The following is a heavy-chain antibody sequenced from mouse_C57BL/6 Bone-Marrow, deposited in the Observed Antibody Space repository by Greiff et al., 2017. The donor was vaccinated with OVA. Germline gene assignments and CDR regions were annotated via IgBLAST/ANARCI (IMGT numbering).Heavy chain of an antibody. CDR3: WRSGYDFAY. Sequence: QVQLQQPGAELVKPGASVKLSCKASGYTFTSYWMQWVKQRPGQGLEWIGGIDPADSNINYNQKFKGKATLTVDTSSSTAYMQLSSLTSEDAAVYYCWRSGYDFAYWGQGTLVTVSA. CDR2: IDPADSNI. CDR1: GYTFTSYW. D-gene: IGHD2-2*01. J-gene: IGHJ3*01. V-gene: IGHV1-50*01.